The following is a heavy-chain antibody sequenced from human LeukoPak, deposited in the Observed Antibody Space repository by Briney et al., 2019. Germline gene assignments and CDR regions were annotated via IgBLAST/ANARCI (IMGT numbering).Heavy chain of an antibody. J-gene: IGHJ4*02. Sequence: PSETLSLTCAVYGGSFSGYYWSWIRQPPGKGLEWIGEINHSGSTNYNPSLKSRVTISVDTSKNQFSLKLSSVTAADTAVYYCAVSGNKAWSDYWGQGTLVTVSS. CDR3: AVSGNKAWSDY. V-gene: IGHV4-34*01. D-gene: IGHD1-26*01. CDR2: INHSGST. CDR1: GGSFSGYY.